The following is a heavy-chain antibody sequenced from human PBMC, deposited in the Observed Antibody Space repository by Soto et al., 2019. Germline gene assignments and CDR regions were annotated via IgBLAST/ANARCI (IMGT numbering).Heavy chain of an antibody. Sequence: LSLTCTVSGDSVSNGFYYWTWIRQSPVKGLEWIGNIYYSGSTEYNPSLTSRVSISIDMSKNQLSLTLTSVTAADSAVYFCARPRGQTSGVFEKWGQRTTVTVS. CDR3: ARPRGQTSGVFEK. V-gene: IGHV4-61*01. CDR2: IYYSGST. D-gene: IGHD3-10*01. CDR1: GDSVSNGFYY. J-gene: IGHJ3*02.